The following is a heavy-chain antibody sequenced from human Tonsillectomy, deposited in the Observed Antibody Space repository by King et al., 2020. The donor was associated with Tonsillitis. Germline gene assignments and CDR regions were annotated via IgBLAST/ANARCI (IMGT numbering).Heavy chain of an antibody. CDR2: IYYSGST. CDR3: ARYDILTGYYNPKWDY. V-gene: IGHV4-39*01. J-gene: IGHJ4*02. CDR1: GGSISSSSYY. Sequence: QLQESGPGLVKPSETLSLTCTVSGGSISSSSYYWGWIRQPPGQGLEWIGSIYYSGSTYYNPSLKSRVTISVDTSKNQFSLKLSSVTAADTAVYYCARYDILTGYYNPKWDYWGQGTLVTVSS. D-gene: IGHD3-9*01.